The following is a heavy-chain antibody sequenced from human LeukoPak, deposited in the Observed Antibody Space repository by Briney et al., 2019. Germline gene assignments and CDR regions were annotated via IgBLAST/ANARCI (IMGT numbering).Heavy chain of an antibody. V-gene: IGHV1-69*04. CDR3: ARDQMDYYDSSGSGSDY. Sequence: SVKVSCKASGGTFSSYAISWVRQAPGQGLEWMGRSIPILGIANYAQKFQGRVTITADKSTSTAYMELSSLRSEDTAVYYCARDQMDYYDSSGSGSDYWGQGTLVTVSS. CDR2: SIPILGIA. D-gene: IGHD3-22*01. CDR1: GGTFSSYA. J-gene: IGHJ4*02.